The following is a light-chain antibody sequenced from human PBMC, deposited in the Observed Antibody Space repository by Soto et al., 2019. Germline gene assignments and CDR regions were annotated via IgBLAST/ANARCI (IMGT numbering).Light chain of an antibody. CDR2: SSS. CDR3: QQYGGSPFT. V-gene: IGKV3-20*01. J-gene: IGKJ3*01. Sequence: ELVLTQSPGTLSLSPGDRATLSCRASQSVSSTYLAWYQQRPGQAPRLLIYSSSSRASGIPDRFSGSGSGTDFTLTISRLEPEDFAVYYCQQYGGSPFTFGPGTKVDIK. CDR1: QSVSSTY.